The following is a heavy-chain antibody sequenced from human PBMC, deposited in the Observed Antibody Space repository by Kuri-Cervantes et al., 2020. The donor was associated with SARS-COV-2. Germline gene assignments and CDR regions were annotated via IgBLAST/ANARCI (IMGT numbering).Heavy chain of an antibody. D-gene: IGHD3-3*01. J-gene: IGHJ6*02. Sequence: GESLKISSAASGFTFSGHWIHWVRQAPGKGLVWVSRINPDGSYTNNADSVKGRFTLSRDNAKNMLFLQVNSLRAEDTAVYYCVRDENDFWSGYYQNYYYYGMDVWGQGTTVTVSS. V-gene: IGHV3-74*01. CDR1: GFTFSGHW. CDR2: INPDGSYT. CDR3: VRDENDFWSGYYQNYYYYGMDV.